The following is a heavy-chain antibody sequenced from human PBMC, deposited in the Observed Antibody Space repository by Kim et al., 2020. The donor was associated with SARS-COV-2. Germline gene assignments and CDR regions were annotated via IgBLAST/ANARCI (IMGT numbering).Heavy chain of an antibody. V-gene: IGHV1-18*01. CDR3: ARVGAARLPFDY. Sequence: TYAQKLQGRVTMTTDTSTSTAYMELRSLRSDDTAVYYCARVGAARLPFDYWGQGTLVTVSS. J-gene: IGHJ4*02. D-gene: IGHD6-6*01.